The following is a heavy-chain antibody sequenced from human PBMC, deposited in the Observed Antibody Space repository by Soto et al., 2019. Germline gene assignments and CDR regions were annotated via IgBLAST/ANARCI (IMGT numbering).Heavy chain of an antibody. Sequence: PSETLSLTCTVSGGSISSSSYYWGWIRHPPGKGLEWIGSIYYSGSTYCNTSLKSRVTITVETSKNQFSLRLRSVTAADTAVYYCARQDYYGSGSYFRWFDPWGQGTLVTVSS. D-gene: IGHD3-10*01. J-gene: IGHJ5*02. CDR1: GGSISSSSYY. V-gene: IGHV4-39*01. CDR3: ARQDYYGSGSYFRWFDP. CDR2: IYYSGST.